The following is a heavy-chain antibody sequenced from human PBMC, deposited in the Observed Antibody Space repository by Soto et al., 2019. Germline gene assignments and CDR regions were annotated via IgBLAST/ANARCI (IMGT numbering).Heavy chain of an antibody. CDR1: CGSVTSGPYY. CDR2: IYYNGRT. V-gene: IGHV4-61*01. D-gene: IGHD2-15*01. Sequence: SETLSLTGTVSCGSVTSGPYYWSWIRQPPGKGLEWIGCIYYNGRTSYNPSLKGRVTMSLDTSKNQFYLKLNSVSAADTAVYYFARDVSGPSDYWGQGIPVTVSS. J-gene: IGHJ4*02. CDR3: ARDVSGPSDY.